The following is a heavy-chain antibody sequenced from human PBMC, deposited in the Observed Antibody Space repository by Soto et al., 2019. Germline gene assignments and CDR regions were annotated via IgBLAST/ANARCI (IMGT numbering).Heavy chain of an antibody. CDR3: AKGDYYDSSGFFVYFDY. CDR2: ISWNSGSV. Sequence: PGGSLRLSCAASGFTFDDYAMHWVRQAPGKGLEWVSGISWNSGSVEYADSVKGRFTISRDNPKKSVYLQMNSLRVEDTALYYCAKGDYYDSSGFFVYFDYWGQGALVT. D-gene: IGHD3-22*01. J-gene: IGHJ4*02. V-gene: IGHV3-9*01. CDR1: GFTFDDYA.